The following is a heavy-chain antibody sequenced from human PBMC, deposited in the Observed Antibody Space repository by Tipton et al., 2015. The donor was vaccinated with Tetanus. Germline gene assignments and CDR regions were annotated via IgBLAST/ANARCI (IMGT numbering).Heavy chain of an antibody. CDR1: GFTFSSYW. J-gene: IGHJ6*02. CDR3: ARDPVRDGYNFGYYYYGMDV. D-gene: IGHD5-24*01. CDR2: IKQDGSEK. Sequence: GSLRLSCAASGFTFSSYWMSWVRQAPGKGLEWVANIKQDGSEKYYVDSVKGRFTISRDNAKNSLYLQMNSLRAEDTAVYYCARDPVRDGYNFGYYYYGMDVWGQGTTVTVSS. V-gene: IGHV3-7*03.